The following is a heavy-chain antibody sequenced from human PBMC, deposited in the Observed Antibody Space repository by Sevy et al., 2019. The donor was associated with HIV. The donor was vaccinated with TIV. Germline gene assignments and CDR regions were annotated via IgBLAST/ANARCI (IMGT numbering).Heavy chain of an antibody. J-gene: IGHJ4*02. V-gene: IGHV3-7*01. CDR3: ASTPRTIAAADYFFDY. CDR1: GFTFSRNW. Sequence: RLSCAASGFTFSRNWMTWVRQAPGKGLEWVANIKEDGSEKYYVEAVKGRFTISRDNAKNSLYLQMDSLRADDTAMYFCASTPRTIAAADYFFDYWGQGTLVTVSS. D-gene: IGHD6-13*01. CDR2: IKEDGSEK.